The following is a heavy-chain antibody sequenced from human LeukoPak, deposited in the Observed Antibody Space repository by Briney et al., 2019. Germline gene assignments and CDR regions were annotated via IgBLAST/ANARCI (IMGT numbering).Heavy chain of an antibody. V-gene: IGHV3-30*03. Sequence: PGRSLRLSCAASGFTFSSYGMHWVRQAPGKGLEWVAVMSYDGSNKYYADSVKGRFTISRDNSKNTLYLQMNSLRAEDTAVYYCAQSGSYGYWGQGTLVTVSS. CDR3: AQSGSYGY. D-gene: IGHD1-26*01. J-gene: IGHJ4*02. CDR1: GFTFSSYG. CDR2: MSYDGSNK.